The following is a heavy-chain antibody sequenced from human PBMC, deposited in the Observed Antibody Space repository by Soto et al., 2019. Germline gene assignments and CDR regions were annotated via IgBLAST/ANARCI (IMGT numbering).Heavy chain of an antibody. CDR2: IYHIGST. D-gene: IGHD6-13*01. V-gene: IGHV4-59*01. CDR1: GGSISSYY. CDR3: AGNEGSRGSLAVFGMDV. Sequence: QVQLQESGPGLVKPSETLSLTCTVSGGSISSYYWSWIRQPPGKGLEWIGYIYHIGSTNYSPSLKRRVTISGGTSKNQLALNVSSATAADPAVYYCAGNEGSRGSLAVFGMDVWGQGTTVTVSS. J-gene: IGHJ6*02.